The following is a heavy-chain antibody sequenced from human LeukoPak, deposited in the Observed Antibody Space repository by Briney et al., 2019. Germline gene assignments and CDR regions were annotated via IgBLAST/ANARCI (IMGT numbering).Heavy chain of an antibody. CDR1: GYTFTSYW. D-gene: IGHD4-4*01. CDR2: IYPGDSDT. V-gene: IGHV5-51*01. J-gene: IGHJ6*02. CDR3: ARRLYSKYGMDV. Sequence: GESLKISCKGSGYTFTSYWIGWLRQMPGKGLEGMGIIYPGDSDTRYSPSFQSQVTISADKSISTDYLQWRSLKASDTAMYYCARRLYSKYGMDVWGQGTTVTVSS.